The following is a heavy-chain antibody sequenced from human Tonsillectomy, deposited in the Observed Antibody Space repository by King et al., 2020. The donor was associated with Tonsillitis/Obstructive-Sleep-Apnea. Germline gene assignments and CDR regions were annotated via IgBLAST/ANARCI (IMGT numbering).Heavy chain of an antibody. CDR1: GYTFTNYG. D-gene: IGHD3-3*01. CDR2: ISPYNGNT. J-gene: IGHJ6*03. V-gene: IGHV1-18*01. Sequence: QLVQSGGEVKKPGASVKVSCKASGYTFTNYGINWVRQAPGQGLEWMGWISPYNGNTNYSQKFQGRVTMTTDTYTSTAYMELRSLRSDDTSVYYCASSTIFGVVIYYMDVWGKGTTVTVSS. CDR3: ASSTIFGVVIYYMDV.